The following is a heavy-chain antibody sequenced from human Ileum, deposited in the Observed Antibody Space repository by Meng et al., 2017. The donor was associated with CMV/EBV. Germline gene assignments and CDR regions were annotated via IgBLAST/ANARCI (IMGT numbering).Heavy chain of an antibody. J-gene: IGHJ4*02. V-gene: IGHV3-48*03. CDR2: ISSSGSTI. Sequence: GGSLRLSCEASGFTFSSYEMNWVRQAPGKGLEWVSYISSSGSTIYYADSVKGRVTISRDNAKNSLYLQMNSLRGEDTAVYYCARDRGGSSYGLIWGQGTLVTVSS. CDR3: ARDRGGSSYGLI. CDR1: GFTFSSYE. D-gene: IGHD1-26*01.